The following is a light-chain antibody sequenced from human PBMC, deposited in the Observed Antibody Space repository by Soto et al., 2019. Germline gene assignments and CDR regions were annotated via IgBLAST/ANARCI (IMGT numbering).Light chain of an antibody. J-gene: IGKJ1*01. CDR2: GAS. CDR1: LIVTST. CDR3: QQYNNWPQT. Sequence: EIVVMQTPATLSVSPGERSTLSCRASLIVTSTSAWYQQKPGQAPRLLIYGASTRATGIPARFSGSGSGTEFTLTISSLQSEDFAVYYCQQYNNWPQTFGQGTKLDIK. V-gene: IGKV3-15*01.